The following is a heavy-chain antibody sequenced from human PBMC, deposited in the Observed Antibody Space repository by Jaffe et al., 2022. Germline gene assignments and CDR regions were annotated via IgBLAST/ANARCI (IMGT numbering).Heavy chain of an antibody. V-gene: IGHV2-70*01. CDR1: GFSLSTSGMC. J-gene: IGHJ3*02. CDR2: IDWDDDK. Sequence: QVTLRESGPALVKPTQTLTLTCTFSGFSLSTSGMCVSWIRQPPGKALEWLALIDWDDDKYYSTSLKTRLTISKDTSKNQVVLTMTNMDPVDTATYYCARTLAPVAGTSGPDAFDIWGQGTMVTVSS. D-gene: IGHD6-19*01. CDR3: ARTLAPVAGTSGPDAFDI.